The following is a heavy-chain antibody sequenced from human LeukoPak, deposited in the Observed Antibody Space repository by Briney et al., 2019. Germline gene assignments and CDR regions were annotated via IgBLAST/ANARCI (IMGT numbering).Heavy chain of an antibody. Sequence: ASVKVSCKASGYTFTGYYMHWVRQAPGQGLEWMGWINPNRGGTNYAQKFQGRVTMTRDTSISTAYMELSRLRSDDTAVYYCARPAEMATRKVYYFDYWGQGTLVTVSS. CDR3: ARPAEMATRKVYYFDY. CDR1: GYTFTGYY. J-gene: IGHJ4*02. V-gene: IGHV1-2*02. D-gene: IGHD5-24*01. CDR2: INPNRGGT.